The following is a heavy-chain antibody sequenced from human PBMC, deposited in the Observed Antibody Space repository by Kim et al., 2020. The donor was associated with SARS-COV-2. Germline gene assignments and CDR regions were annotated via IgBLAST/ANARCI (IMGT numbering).Heavy chain of an antibody. CDR2: ISGSGGST. V-gene: IGHV3-23*01. Sequence: GGSPRLSCAASGFTFSSYAMSWVRQARGKGLEWVSGISGSGGSTYYADSVKGRFTISRDNSKNTLYLQMNSLRAEDTAVYYCAKYNYYDSSGYYPEFVYWGQGTLVTVSS. J-gene: IGHJ4*02. D-gene: IGHD3-22*01. CDR1: GFTFSSYA. CDR3: AKYNYYDSSGYYPEFVY.